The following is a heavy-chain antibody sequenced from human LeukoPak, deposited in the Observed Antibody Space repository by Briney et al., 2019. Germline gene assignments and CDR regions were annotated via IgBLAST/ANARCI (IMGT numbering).Heavy chain of an antibody. CDR3: ARGVRGITIFGVVIPYYFDY. V-gene: IGHV1-24*01. Sequence: ASVKVSCKVSGYTLTELSMHWVRQAPGKGLEWMGGFDPEDGETIYAQKFQGRVTITRNTSISTAYMELSSLRSEDTAVYYCARGVRGITIFGVVIPYYFDYWGQGTLVTVSS. CDR2: FDPEDGET. CDR1: GYTLTELS. J-gene: IGHJ4*02. D-gene: IGHD3-3*01.